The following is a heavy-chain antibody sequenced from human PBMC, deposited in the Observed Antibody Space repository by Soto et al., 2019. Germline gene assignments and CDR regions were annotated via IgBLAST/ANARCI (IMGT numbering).Heavy chain of an antibody. CDR1: GYTFTSYG. CDR3: ARDTHLIRPHSYYYYGMDV. Sequence: GSSVKVSCKASGYTFTSYGISWVRQAPGQGLDWMGWISAYNGNTNYAQKLQGRVTMTTDTSTSTAYMELRSLRSDDTAVYYCARDTHLIRPHSYYYYGMDVWGPGTTVTV. V-gene: IGHV1-18*01. J-gene: IGHJ6*02. D-gene: IGHD2-8*01. CDR2: ISAYNGNT.